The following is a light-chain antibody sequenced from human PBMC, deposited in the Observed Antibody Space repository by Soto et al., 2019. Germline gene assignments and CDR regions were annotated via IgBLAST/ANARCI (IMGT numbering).Light chain of an antibody. CDR3: QQSYSTPTIT. V-gene: IGKV1-39*01. CDR1: QSISSY. CDR2: AAS. Sequence: DMEMTQSPSSLSASVGDRVTITWRGSQSISSYLNWYQQKPGKAPKLLIYAASSLQSGVPSSFSGSGSGTDFTLPISSLQTEDFANYYCQQSYSTPTITFGHGTRLEIK. J-gene: IGKJ5*01.